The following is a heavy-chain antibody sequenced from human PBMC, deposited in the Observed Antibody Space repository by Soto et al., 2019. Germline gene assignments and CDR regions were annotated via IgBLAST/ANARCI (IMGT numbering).Heavy chain of an antibody. V-gene: IGHV5-51*01. CDR1: GYSFTSYW. CDR2: IYPGDSDT. J-gene: IGHJ6*03. Sequence: GESLKISCKGSGYSFTSYWIGWVRQMPGKGLEWMGIIYPGDSDTRYSPSFQGQVTISADKSISTAYLQWSSLKASDTAMYYCARYSGPHWHSDYYNYVDVWGKRTTVTVSS. CDR3: ARYSGPHWHSDYYNYVDV. D-gene: IGHD2-15*01.